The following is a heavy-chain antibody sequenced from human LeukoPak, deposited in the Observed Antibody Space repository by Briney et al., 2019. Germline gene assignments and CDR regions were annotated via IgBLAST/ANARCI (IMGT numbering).Heavy chain of an antibody. CDR1: GYTLTELS. V-gene: IGHV1-24*01. CDR2: FDPEDGET. Sequence: ASVKVSCKVSGYTLTELSMHWVRQAPGKGLEWMGGFDPEDGETIYAQEFQGRVTMTEDTSTDTAYMELSSLRSEDTAVYYCATEFRPLQYDYVWGSYRYQHWFDPWGQGTLVTVSS. J-gene: IGHJ5*02. CDR3: ATEFRPLQYDYVWGSYRYQHWFDP. D-gene: IGHD3-16*02.